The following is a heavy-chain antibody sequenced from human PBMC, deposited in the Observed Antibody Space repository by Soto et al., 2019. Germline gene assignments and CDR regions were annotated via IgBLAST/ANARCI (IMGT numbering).Heavy chain of an antibody. CDR1: GFTFDTFA. CDR3: ARPTYYYGSGSYDY. Sequence: PGGSLRLSCAASGFTFDTFAIHWVRQTPGKVLEWVALISYDGYNTYYADSVKGRFTISRDNSKNTLYLQMTSLRPDDTGVYYCARPTYYYGSGSYDYWGQGTLVTVSS. D-gene: IGHD3-10*01. J-gene: IGHJ4*02. V-gene: IGHV3-30-3*01. CDR2: ISYDGYNT.